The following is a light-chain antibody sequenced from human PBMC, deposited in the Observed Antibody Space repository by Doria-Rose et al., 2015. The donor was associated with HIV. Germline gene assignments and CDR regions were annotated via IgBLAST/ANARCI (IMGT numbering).Light chain of an antibody. CDR3: HQYGTSWT. J-gene: IGKJ1*01. CDR1: QRFSSTY. CDR2: DGS. Sequence: TQSLGTLSLSPGERATLSCRASQRFSSTYLAWYQQKPGQAPSPLIYDGSTRATGIPDRFSASGSGTDFTLTINRLEPEDFALYYCHQYGTSWTFGQGTKVEI. V-gene: IGKV3-20*01.